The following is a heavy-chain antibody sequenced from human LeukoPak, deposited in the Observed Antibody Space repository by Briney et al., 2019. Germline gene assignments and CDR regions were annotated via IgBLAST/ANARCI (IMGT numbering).Heavy chain of an antibody. CDR1: GGSISSGGYS. CDR2: IYHSGST. CDR3: ARDFNGSGSLPI. D-gene: IGHD3-10*01. V-gene: IGHV4-30-2*01. J-gene: IGHJ4*02. Sequence: SETLSLTCAVSGGSISSGGYSWSWIRQPPGKGLEWIGYIYHSGSTYYNLSLKSRVTISVDRSKNQFSLKLSSVTAADTAVYYCARDFNGSGSLPIWGQGTLVTVSS.